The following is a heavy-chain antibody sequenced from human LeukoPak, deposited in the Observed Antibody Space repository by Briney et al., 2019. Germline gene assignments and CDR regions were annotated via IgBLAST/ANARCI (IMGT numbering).Heavy chain of an antibody. CDR2: IKSKIDGGST. V-gene: IGHV3-15*07. CDR3: STSRRRGYTYGYT. Sequence: GGSLRLSCAASGLTFNSAWMNWARQAPGKGLEWVGRIKSKIDGGSTDYATPVKGRFTISRDDSKNTLYLQMSSLKTEDTAVYYCSTSRRRGYTYGYTWGQGTLVTVSS. J-gene: IGHJ5*02. CDR1: GLTFNSAW. D-gene: IGHD5-18*01.